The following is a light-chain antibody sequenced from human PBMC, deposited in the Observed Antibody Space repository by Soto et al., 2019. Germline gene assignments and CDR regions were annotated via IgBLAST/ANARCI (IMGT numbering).Light chain of an antibody. CDR3: QKYDSAPWT. CDR2: AAS. V-gene: IGKV1-27*01. J-gene: IGKJ1*01. CDR1: QGISNY. Sequence: DIQMTQSPSSLSASVRDRVTITCRASQGISNYLAWYQQKPGKVPKLLIYAASTLQSGVPSRFSGSGSGTDFTHTSSSLQPEDVATYYCQKYDSAPWTFGQGTKVEIK.